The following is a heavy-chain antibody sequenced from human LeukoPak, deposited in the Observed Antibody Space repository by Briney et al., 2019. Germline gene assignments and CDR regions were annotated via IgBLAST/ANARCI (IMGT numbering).Heavy chain of an antibody. D-gene: IGHD5-12*01. CDR1: GFSLSTSGMC. V-gene: IGHV2-70*11. CDR2: IDWDDDK. J-gene: IGHJ4*02. CDR3: ARTPRYSGYDLYAYFDY. Sequence: SGPTLVNPTQTLTLTCTFSGFSLSTSGMCVSWIRQPPGKALEWLARIDWDDDKYYSTSLKTRLTISKDTSKNQVVLTMTNMDPVDTATYYCARTPRYSGYDLYAYFDYWGQGTLVTVSS.